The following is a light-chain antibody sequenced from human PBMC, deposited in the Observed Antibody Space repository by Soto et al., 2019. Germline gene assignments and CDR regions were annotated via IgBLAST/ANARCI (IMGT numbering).Light chain of an antibody. Sequence: SVLTQPPSASGSPGQSVTISCTGTSSDVGGYNYVSWYQQHPGKAPKLMIYEVSKRPSGVPDRFSGSKSGNTASLTVSGLQAEEEADYYCSSYAGSNNLGVFGTGTKVTVL. J-gene: IGLJ1*01. CDR1: SSDVGGYNY. CDR3: SSYAGSNNLGV. CDR2: EVS. V-gene: IGLV2-8*01.